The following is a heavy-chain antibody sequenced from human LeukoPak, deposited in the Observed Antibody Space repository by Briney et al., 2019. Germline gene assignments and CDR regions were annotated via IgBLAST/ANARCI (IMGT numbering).Heavy chain of an antibody. J-gene: IGHJ6*02. V-gene: IGHV3-7*01. CDR3: AGASSSNYYYGMDV. CDR2: IKQDGSEK. CDR1: GFTFSRYW. Sequence: PGGSLRLSCAASGFTFSRYWMSWVRQAPGKGLEWVANIKQDGSEKDYVESVKGRFTISRDNSKNTLYLQMNSLRAEDTAVYYCAGASSSNYYYGMDVWGQGTTVTVSS. D-gene: IGHD6-6*01.